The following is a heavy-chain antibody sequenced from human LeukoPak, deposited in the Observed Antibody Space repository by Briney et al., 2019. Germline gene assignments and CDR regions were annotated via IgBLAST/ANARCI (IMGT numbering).Heavy chain of an antibody. Sequence: PGGSLRLSCAASGFTFSSYSMNWVRQAPGKGLEWVSYISSSSSTIYYADSVEGRFTISRDNAKNSLYLQMNSLRAEDTAVYYCARGFWFDPWGQGTLVTVSS. CDR2: ISSSSSTI. CDR1: GFTFSSYS. V-gene: IGHV3-48*04. CDR3: ARGFWFDP. J-gene: IGHJ5*02.